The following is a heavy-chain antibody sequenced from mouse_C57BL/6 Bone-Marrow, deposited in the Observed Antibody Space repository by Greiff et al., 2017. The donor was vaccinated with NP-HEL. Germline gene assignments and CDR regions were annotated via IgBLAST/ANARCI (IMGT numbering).Heavy chain of an antibody. J-gene: IGHJ4*01. CDR2: IYPGDGDT. CDR1: GYAFSSSW. CDR3: ARGRVYYYGMGAMDY. Sequence: QVQLQQSGPELVKPGASVKISCKASGYAFSSSWMNWVKQRPGKGLEWIGRIYPGDGDTNYNGKFKGKATLTADKSSSTAYMQLSSLTSEDSAVYFFARGRVYYYGMGAMDYWGQGTSVTVSS. V-gene: IGHV1-82*01. D-gene: IGHD1-1*01.